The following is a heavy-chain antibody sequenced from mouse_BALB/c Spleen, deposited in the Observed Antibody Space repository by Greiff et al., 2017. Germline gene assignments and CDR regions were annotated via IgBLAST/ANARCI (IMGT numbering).Heavy chain of an antibody. CDR1: GFNIKDYY. J-gene: IGHJ2*01. D-gene: IGHD1-1*01. Sequence: EVQLQESGAELVRPGALVKLSCKASGFNIKDYYMHWVKQRPEQGLEWIGWIDPENGNTIYDPKFQGKASITADTSSNTAYLQLSSLTSEDTAVYYCASLYYYGSPDYWGQGTTLTVSS. V-gene: IGHV14-1*02. CDR3: ASLYYYGSPDY. CDR2: IDPENGNT.